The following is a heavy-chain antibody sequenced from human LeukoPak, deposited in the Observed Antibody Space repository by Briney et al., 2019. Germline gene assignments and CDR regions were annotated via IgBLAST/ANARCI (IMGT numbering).Heavy chain of an antibody. CDR3: ARVVWGSYRYWDY. V-gene: IGHV4-59*12. Sequence: PSETLSLTCTVSDGSISSYYWSWIRQPPGKGLEWIGYIYYSGNTYYNPSLKSRVTISVDTSKNQFSLKLSSVTAADTVVYYCARVVWGSYRYWDYWGQGTLVTVSS. J-gene: IGHJ4*02. CDR2: IYYSGNT. CDR1: DGSISSYY. D-gene: IGHD3-16*02.